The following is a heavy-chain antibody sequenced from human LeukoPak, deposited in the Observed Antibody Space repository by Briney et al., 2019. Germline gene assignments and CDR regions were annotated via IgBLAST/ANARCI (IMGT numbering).Heavy chain of an antibody. D-gene: IGHD2-15*01. CDR3: ARDIKGTRYCSGGSCYRVGFDY. J-gene: IGHJ4*02. Sequence: GGSLRLSCAASGFTFSSYAMHWVRQAPGKGLEWVAVISYDGSNKYYADSVKGRFTISRDNSKNTLYLQMNSLRAEGTAVYYCARDIKGTRYCSGGSCYRVGFDYWGQGTLVTVSS. V-gene: IGHV3-30-3*01. CDR2: ISYDGSNK. CDR1: GFTFSSYA.